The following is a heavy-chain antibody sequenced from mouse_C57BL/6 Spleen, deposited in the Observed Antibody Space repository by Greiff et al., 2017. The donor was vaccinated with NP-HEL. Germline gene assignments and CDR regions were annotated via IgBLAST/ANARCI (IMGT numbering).Heavy chain of an antibody. CDR2: IYPGDGDT. CDR3: ARENWYDWYFDV. CDR1: GYAFSSSW. Sequence: VQLQQSGPELVKPGASVKISCKASGYAFSSSWMNWVKQRPGKGLEWIGRIYPGDGDTNYNGKFKGKATLTADKSSSTAYMQLSSLTSEDSAVYFCARENWYDWYFDVWGTGTTVTVSS. J-gene: IGHJ1*03. D-gene: IGHD1-3*01. V-gene: IGHV1-82*01.